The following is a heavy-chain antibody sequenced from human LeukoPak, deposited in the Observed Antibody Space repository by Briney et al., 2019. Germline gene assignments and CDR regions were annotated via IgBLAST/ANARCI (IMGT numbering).Heavy chain of an antibody. J-gene: IGHJ3*02. V-gene: IGHV3-21*06. Sequence: NPGGSLRLSCAASGFTFSNYNMNWVRQAPGKGLEWVSHIRSKGSYTYYADSVKGRFTISRDNAKNSLYLQMNSLRAEDTAVYYCARIDAFDIWGQGTMVTVSS. CDR1: GFTFSNYN. CDR3: ARIDAFDI. CDR2: IRSKGSYT.